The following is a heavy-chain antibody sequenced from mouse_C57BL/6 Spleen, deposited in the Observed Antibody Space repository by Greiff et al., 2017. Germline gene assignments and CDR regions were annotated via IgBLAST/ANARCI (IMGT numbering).Heavy chain of an antibody. CDR3: SKTLLCYLCYCDC. CDR2: IDAYDSYT. D-gene: IGHD6-1*01. Sequence: QVQLQQPGAELVMPGASVKLSCKASGYTFTSYWMSWVQQRPGQGLEWIGEIDAYDSYTNYNQKFKGKYTLTVDNSSSTAYMQLSSLTSVDSAVYYCSKTLLCYLCYCDCWGQGTTLTVSS. J-gene: IGHJ2*01. V-gene: IGHV1-69*01. CDR1: GYTFTSYW.